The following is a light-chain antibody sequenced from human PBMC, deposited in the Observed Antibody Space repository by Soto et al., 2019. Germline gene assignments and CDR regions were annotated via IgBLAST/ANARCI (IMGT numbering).Light chain of an antibody. V-gene: IGKV4-1*01. CDR3: QQYDNWPWT. J-gene: IGKJ1*01. CDR1: QTILYTSNNKNY. Sequence: DIVMTQSPDSLAVSLGERATISCKSIQTILYTSNNKNYLAWYQQKPGQAPRLLIYGASSRVTGFPARFSGSGSGTDFTLTISSLQSDDFAVYYCQQYDNWPWTFGQGTKVDIK. CDR2: GAS.